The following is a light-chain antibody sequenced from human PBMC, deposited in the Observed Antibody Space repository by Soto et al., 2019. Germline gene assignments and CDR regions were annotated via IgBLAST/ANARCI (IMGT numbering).Light chain of an antibody. J-gene: IGKJ4*01. CDR3: QQCGSPLVT. CDR1: QSVGSSY. Sequence: EIVLTQFPGTLSLSPGERVTLSCRASQSVGSSYLAWYQQKAGHAPRLLIYGASSRATGIPDRFSGSGSGTDFTLTISRLEPEDSAVYYCQQCGSPLVTFGGGTKVEIK. V-gene: IGKV3-20*01. CDR2: GAS.